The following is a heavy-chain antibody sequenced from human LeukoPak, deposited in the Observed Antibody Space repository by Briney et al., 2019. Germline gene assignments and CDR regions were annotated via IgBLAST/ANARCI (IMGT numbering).Heavy chain of an antibody. Sequence: QAGGSLRLSCAASGFTFSSYAMHWVRQAPGKGLEWVAVISYDGSNKYYADSVKGRFTISRDNSKNTLYLQMNSLRAEDTAVYYCARGPDVWFGELSFDYWGQGTLVTVSS. D-gene: IGHD3-10*01. V-gene: IGHV3-30-3*01. J-gene: IGHJ4*02. CDR3: ARGPDVWFGELSFDY. CDR2: ISYDGSNK. CDR1: GFTFSSYA.